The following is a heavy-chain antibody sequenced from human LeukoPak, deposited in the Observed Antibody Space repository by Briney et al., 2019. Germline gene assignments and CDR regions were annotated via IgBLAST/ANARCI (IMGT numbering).Heavy chain of an antibody. CDR2: INPNSGGT. Sequence: VASVKVSCKASGYTFTGYYMHWVRQAPGQGLEWMGRINPNSGGTNYAQKFQGRVTMTRDTSISTAYMELSRLRSDDTAVYYCARVSVQLWLERYYFDYWGQGTLVTVSS. D-gene: IGHD5-18*01. J-gene: IGHJ4*02. CDR3: ARVSVQLWLERYYFDY. CDR1: GYTFTGYY. V-gene: IGHV1-2*06.